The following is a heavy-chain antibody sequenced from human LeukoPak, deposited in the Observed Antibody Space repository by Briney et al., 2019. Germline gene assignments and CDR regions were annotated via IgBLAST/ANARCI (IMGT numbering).Heavy chain of an antibody. CDR2: IYYSGST. CDR1: GGSIGSYY. D-gene: IGHD2-15*01. Sequence: PSETLSLTCTVSGGSIGSYYWGWIRQPPGKGLEWIGSIYYSGSTYYNPSLKSRVTISVDTSKNQFSLKLSSVTAADTAVYYCARSQPAANWFDPWGQGTLVTVSS. CDR3: ARSQPAANWFDP. J-gene: IGHJ5*02. V-gene: IGHV4-39*01.